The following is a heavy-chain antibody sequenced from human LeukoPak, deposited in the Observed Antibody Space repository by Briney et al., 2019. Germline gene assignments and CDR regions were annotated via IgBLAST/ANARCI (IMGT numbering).Heavy chain of an antibody. CDR3: ATTILTGPWKGAFDI. CDR1: GFTFTNAW. Sequence: GGSLRLSCAASGFTFTNAWMSWVRQAPGKGLEWVGRIKSKSDGATTDYAAPVKGRFAISRDDSDNMLFLQMNSLKTEDTAVYYCATTILTGPWKGAFDIWSQGTMVTVSS. V-gene: IGHV3-15*01. CDR2: IKSKSDGATT. J-gene: IGHJ3*02. D-gene: IGHD3-9*01.